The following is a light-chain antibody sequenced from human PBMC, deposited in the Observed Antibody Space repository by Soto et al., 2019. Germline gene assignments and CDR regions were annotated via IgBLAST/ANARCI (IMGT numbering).Light chain of an antibody. Sequence: EIVMTQSPATLSVSRGERATLSCRANQAISSNLAWYQQKPGQAPRLLIYGASTRATGIPDRFSGSGSGTEFTLTISSLQSEDFAVYYCQQRRNWPLTFGGGTKVEIK. J-gene: IGKJ4*01. CDR3: QQRRNWPLT. CDR1: QAISSN. CDR2: GAS. V-gene: IGKV3-15*01.